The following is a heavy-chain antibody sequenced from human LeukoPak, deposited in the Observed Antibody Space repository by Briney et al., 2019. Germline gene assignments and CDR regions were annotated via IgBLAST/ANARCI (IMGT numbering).Heavy chain of an antibody. CDR3: ARPGSSSSVYYYYGMDV. J-gene: IGHJ6*02. CDR2: INHTGST. D-gene: IGHD6-6*01. CDR1: GGSFSAYS. V-gene: IGHV4-34*01. Sequence: SETLSLTCAVYGGSFSAYSWSWIRQPPGKGLEWIGEINHTGSTNYNPSLKSRVIISVDTSKNQFSLKLSSVTAADTALYYCARPGSSSSVYYYYGMDVWGQGTTVTVSS.